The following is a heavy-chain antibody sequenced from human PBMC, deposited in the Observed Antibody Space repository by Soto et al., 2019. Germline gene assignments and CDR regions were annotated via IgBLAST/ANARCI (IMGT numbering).Heavy chain of an antibody. V-gene: IGHV4-39*01. CDR2: IYYSGTS. J-gene: IGHJ5*02. CDR1: GGSISDDTYY. Sequence: TSETLSLTCTVSGGSISDDTYYWGWIRQPPGKGLEWIGSIYYSGTSSYNPSLESRVTISVDTSKNQFSLKLSSVTAADTAVYYCARQPIYYYDSTWFDPWGQGTLVTVSS. CDR3: ARQPIYYYDSTWFDP. D-gene: IGHD3-22*01.